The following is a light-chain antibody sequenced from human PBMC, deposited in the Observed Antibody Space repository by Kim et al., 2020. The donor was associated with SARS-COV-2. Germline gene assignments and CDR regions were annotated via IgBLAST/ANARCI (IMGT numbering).Light chain of an antibody. CDR2: DAS. V-gene: IGKV1-33*01. CDR3: QQFDTLPLT. J-gene: IGKJ4*01. Sequence: ASVGDKVTITCRASHDINIFLNWFQQKPGEAPKLLISDASSLETGLPSRFSGSGSGTYFTFTISSLQPGDVATYYCQQFDTLPLTFGGGTKVDIK. CDR1: HDINIF.